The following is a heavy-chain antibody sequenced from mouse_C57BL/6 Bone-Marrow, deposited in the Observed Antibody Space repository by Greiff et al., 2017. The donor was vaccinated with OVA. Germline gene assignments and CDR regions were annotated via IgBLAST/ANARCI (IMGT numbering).Heavy chain of an antibody. CDR1: GYTFTDYE. V-gene: IGHV1-15*01. Sequence: QVQLKQSGAELVRPGASVTLSCKASGYTFTDYEMHWVKQTPVHGLEWIGAIDPETGGTAYNQKFKGKAILTADKSSSTAYMELRSLTSEDSAVYYCTRRHPYYYGSSPWYFDVWGTGTTVTVSS. CDR3: TRRHPYYYGSSPWYFDV. D-gene: IGHD1-1*01. CDR2: IDPETGGT. J-gene: IGHJ1*03.